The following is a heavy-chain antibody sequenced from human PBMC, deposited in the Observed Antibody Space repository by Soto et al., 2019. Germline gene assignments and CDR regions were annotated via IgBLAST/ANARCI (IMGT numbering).Heavy chain of an antibody. CDR2: IYPGDSDT. V-gene: IGHV5-51*01. J-gene: IGHJ6*02. Sequence: PGESLKISFKGSGYRFTSYWISSVRQIPGKGLEWMGIIYPGDSDTKYNPSFQGQVTISADKSITTTYLQWSSLKASDTATYYCAASIFYYGMDVWGQGTTVTVSS. CDR1: GYRFTSYW. CDR3: AASIFYYGMDV.